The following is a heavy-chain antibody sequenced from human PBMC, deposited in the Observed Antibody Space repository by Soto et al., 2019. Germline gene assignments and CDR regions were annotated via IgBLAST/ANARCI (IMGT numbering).Heavy chain of an antibody. V-gene: IGHV3-48*01. CDR2: IDTLSSTM. Sequence: EVQLVESGGGLVQPGGSLRLSCAASGFTFSSSSMNWVRQAPGKGLEWVSFIDTLSSTMYYADSVRGRLTSSRDNAKNSLYLQMNSLRAEDTAIYYCKGGGVSSGPGYWGQGTLVTVSS. J-gene: IGHJ4*02. D-gene: IGHD3-22*01. CDR3: KGGGVSSGPGY. CDR1: GFTFSSSS.